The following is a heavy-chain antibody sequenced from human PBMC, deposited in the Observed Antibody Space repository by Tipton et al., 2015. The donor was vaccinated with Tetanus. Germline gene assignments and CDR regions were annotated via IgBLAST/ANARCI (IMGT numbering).Heavy chain of an antibody. CDR3: ARAPNRMSRAYDY. J-gene: IGHJ4*02. D-gene: IGHD1-14*01. CDR1: GGTFTNYA. Sequence: QSGAEVKKPGSSGKVSCKASGGTFTNYALSWVRQAPGQGLEWVGGITPIFGTTNSAPKFQGRVTITADEPTNTAYMELSNLRSEDTAVYYCARAPNRMSRAYDYWGQGTQITVSS. CDR2: ITPIFGTT. V-gene: IGHV1-69*01.